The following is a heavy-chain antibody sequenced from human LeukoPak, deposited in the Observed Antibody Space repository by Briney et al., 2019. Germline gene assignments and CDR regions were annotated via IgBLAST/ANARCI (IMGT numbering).Heavy chain of an antibody. Sequence: SETLSLTCAVYGGSFSGYYWSRIRQPPGKGLEWIGEINHSGSTNYNPSLKSRVTISVDTTKNQFSLKLSSVTAADTAVYYCASYGSGSYYKDYWGQGTLVTVSS. CDR3: ASYGSGSYYKDY. J-gene: IGHJ4*02. CDR2: INHSGST. D-gene: IGHD3-10*01. V-gene: IGHV4-34*01. CDR1: GGSFSGYY.